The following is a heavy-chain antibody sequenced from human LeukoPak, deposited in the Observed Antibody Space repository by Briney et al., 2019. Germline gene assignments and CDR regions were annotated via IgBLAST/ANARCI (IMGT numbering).Heavy chain of an antibody. J-gene: IGHJ4*02. CDR1: GGSISSYY. CDR2: ISYSGGT. V-gene: IGHV4-59*01. D-gene: IGHD2/OR15-2a*01. CDR3: ARVFPPIY. Sequence: KPSETLSLTCTVSGGSISSYYWSWIRQPPGKGLEWIGYISYSGGTSYNPSLKSRVTISIDTSKNQLSLKLSSVTAADTAVYYCARVFPPIYWGQGTLVTVSS.